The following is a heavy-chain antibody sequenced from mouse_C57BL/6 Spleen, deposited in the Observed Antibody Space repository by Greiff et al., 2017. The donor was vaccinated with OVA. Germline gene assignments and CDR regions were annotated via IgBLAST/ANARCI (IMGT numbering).Heavy chain of an antibody. Sequence: QVQLQQPGAELVRPGSSVKLSCKASGYTFTSYWMDWVKQRPGQGLEWIGNIYPSDSETHYNQKFKDKATLTVDKSSSTAYMQLSSLTSEDSAVYYGVIRHSSGYDYWGQGTTLTVSS. CDR2: IYPSDSET. J-gene: IGHJ2*01. D-gene: IGHD3-1*01. CDR3: VIRHSSGYDY. CDR1: GYTFTSYW. V-gene: IGHV1-61*01.